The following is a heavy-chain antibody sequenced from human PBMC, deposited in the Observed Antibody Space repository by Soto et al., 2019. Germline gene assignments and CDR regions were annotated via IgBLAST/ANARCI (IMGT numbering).Heavy chain of an antibody. Sequence: SETLSLTCAVSGGSISSSNWWSWVRQPPRKGLEWIGEIYHSGSTNYNPSLKSRVTISVDKSKDQFSLKLSSVTAADTAVYYCARASDYGDYKYDYWGQGTLVTVSS. V-gene: IGHV4-4*02. CDR3: ARASDYGDYKYDY. CDR2: IYHSGST. D-gene: IGHD4-17*01. J-gene: IGHJ4*02. CDR1: GGSISSSNW.